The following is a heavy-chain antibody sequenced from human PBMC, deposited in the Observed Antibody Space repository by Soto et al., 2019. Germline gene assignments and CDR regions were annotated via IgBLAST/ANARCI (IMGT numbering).Heavy chain of an antibody. Sequence: EVQLLESGGGWVQPGGSLRLSCAASGFTFSNYAMSWVRQAPGKGLEWVSTISTSGGSTYSADSVKGRFTISRDNSKNTLYLQMNSLRAEDTAVYYCARDGLGAYTYGSYYFDYWGQGTLVTVSS. CDR2: ISTSGGST. D-gene: IGHD5-18*01. J-gene: IGHJ4*02. V-gene: IGHV3-23*01. CDR1: GFTFSNYA. CDR3: ARDGLGAYTYGSYYFDY.